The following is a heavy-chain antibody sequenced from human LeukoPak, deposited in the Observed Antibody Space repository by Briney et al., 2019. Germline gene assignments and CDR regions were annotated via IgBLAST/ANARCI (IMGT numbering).Heavy chain of an antibody. J-gene: IGHJ4*02. Sequence: GGSLRLSCAASGFTFSSLAMTWVRQAPGAGLEWVSTISAAGGGTHYADSVKGRFTISRDNSRDTLYLQMNSPRAEDTAIYFCAKRLGLTGFDYWGQGTLVTVSS. V-gene: IGHV3-23*01. CDR1: GFTFSSLA. CDR2: ISAAGGGT. D-gene: IGHD3-16*01. CDR3: AKRLGLTGFDY.